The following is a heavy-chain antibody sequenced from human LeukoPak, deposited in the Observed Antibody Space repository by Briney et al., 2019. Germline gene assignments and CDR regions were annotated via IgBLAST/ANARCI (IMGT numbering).Heavy chain of an antibody. V-gene: IGHV3-7*01. CDR1: GFTFSSYW. CDR3: ARGDGGSDF. J-gene: IGHJ4*02. Sequence: PGRSLRLSCAASGFTFSSYWMSWVRQAPGKGLEWVANIKQDEGEKNYVDSVKGRFTISRDNARNSLYLQMNSLRDEDTAVYYCARGDGGSDFWGQGTLVTVSS. CDR2: IKQDEGEK. D-gene: IGHD2-15*01.